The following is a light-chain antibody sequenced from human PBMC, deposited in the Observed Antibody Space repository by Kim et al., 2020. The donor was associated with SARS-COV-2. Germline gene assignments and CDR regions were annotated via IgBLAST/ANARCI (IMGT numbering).Light chain of an antibody. J-gene: IGKJ2*01. Sequence: SASLGYSVTITCRASQSIDNWLAWYQQKPGTAPKILIYKASSLEGGAPSRFSGGGFGTEFTLTITSLQPDDFATYYCQQYNTYPYTFGQGTKLEIK. CDR1: QSIDNW. V-gene: IGKV1-5*03. CDR2: KAS. CDR3: QQYNTYPYT.